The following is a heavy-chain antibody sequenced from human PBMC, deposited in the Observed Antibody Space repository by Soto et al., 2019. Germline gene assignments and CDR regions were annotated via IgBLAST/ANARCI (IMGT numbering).Heavy chain of an antibody. CDR3: ARVLKIDTISGVYYGMDV. D-gene: IGHD3-9*01. Sequence: QVQLQESGPGLVKPSGTLSLTCAVSGGSISSSNWWSWVRQPPGKGLEWIGEIYHSGSTNYNPSLKIRVTISVDKSKNQFSLKLSSVTAADTAVYYCARVLKIDTISGVYYGMDVWGQGTTVTVSS. V-gene: IGHV4-4*02. CDR2: IYHSGST. J-gene: IGHJ6*02. CDR1: GGSISSSNW.